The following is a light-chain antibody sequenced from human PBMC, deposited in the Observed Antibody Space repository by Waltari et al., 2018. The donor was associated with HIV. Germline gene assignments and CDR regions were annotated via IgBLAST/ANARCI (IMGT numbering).Light chain of an antibody. CDR1: QNINSY. CDR2: ATS. V-gene: IGKV1-39*01. J-gene: IGKJ3*01. Sequence: DIQMTQSPSSLYASVGDRVTLTYRASQNINSYLQWYQQRPGKVHECLIYATSSLQSGVPSRFSGSGSGTDFTLTISSLQPEDFATYDCQQSYSTPWTFGPGTKVDVK. CDR3: QQSYSTPWT.